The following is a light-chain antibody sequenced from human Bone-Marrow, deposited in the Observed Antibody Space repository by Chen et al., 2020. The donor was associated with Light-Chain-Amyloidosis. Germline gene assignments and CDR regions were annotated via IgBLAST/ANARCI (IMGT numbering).Light chain of an antibody. J-gene: IGKJ4*01. CDR2: DSS. CDR1: QSVSTY. V-gene: IGKV3-11*01. Sequence: IVLTQSPATLSLSPGERATLSCRASQSVSTYLLWYQQKPGQAPRLLIYDSSNRATGIPARFSGSGSGTDFTLTISSLEPEDFAVYYCQHRYNWPLTFGGGTKVEIK. CDR3: QHRYNWPLT.